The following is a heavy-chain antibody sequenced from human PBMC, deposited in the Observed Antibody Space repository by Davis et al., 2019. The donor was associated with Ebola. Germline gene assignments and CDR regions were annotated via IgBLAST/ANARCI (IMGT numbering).Heavy chain of an antibody. J-gene: IGHJ5*02. D-gene: IGHD2/OR15-2a*01. V-gene: IGHV4-30-4*01. CDR1: GGSITDGYYY. Sequence: PSETLSLTCTVSGGSITDGYYYWSWVRQTPGKGLEWIGHIYYIGTTHYNPSLESRLTMSIETSKNQFHLHLTSVTAADTGVYYCARNSTTSGWFDPWGQGTVVTVSS. CDR3: ARNSTTSGWFDP. CDR2: IYYIGTT.